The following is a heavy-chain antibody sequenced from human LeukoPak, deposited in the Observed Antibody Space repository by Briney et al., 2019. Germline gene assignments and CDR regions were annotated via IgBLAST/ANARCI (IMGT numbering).Heavy chain of an antibody. J-gene: IGHJ5*02. Sequence: PSETLSLTCAVYGGSFSGYYWSRIRQPPGKGLEWIGEINHSGSTNYNPSLKSRVTISVDTSKNQFSLKLSSVTAADTAVYYCARDSAYCGGDCYPPGFNWFDPWGQGTLVTVSS. CDR2: INHSGST. D-gene: IGHD2-21*02. V-gene: IGHV4-34*01. CDR3: ARDSAYCGGDCYPPGFNWFDP. CDR1: GGSFSGYY.